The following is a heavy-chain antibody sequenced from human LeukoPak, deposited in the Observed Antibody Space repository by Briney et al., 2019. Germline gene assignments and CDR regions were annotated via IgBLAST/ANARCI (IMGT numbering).Heavy chain of an antibody. CDR2: INAGNGDT. D-gene: IGHD3-10*01. CDR3: ARGPYYYGSGSYSGY. V-gene: IGHV1-3*01. Sequence: RVSVKVSCKASGYSFSSYVMYWVRQAPGQRLEWMGWINAGNGDTKYSQKFQGRVTITRDTSASTAYMELSSLRSEDTAVYYCARGPYYYGSGSYSGYWGQGTLVTVSS. CDR1: GYSFSSYV. J-gene: IGHJ4*02.